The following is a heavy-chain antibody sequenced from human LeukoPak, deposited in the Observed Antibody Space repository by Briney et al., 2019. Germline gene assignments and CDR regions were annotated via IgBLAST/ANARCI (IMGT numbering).Heavy chain of an antibody. CDR3: LRGYALSFDY. Sequence: KAGGSLRLSCATSGFTFSNAWMSWVRQAPGKGLEWVGRIKSKTDGGTTDYAAPVKGRFTISRDDSKNTLYLQMSSLQTEDTAVYYCLRGYALSFDYWGQGTLVTVSS. D-gene: IGHD6-25*01. V-gene: IGHV3-15*01. J-gene: IGHJ4*02. CDR1: GFTFSNAW. CDR2: IKSKTDGGTT.